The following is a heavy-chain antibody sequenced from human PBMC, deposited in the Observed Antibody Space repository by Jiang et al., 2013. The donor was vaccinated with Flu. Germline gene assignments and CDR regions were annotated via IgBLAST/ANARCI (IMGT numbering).Heavy chain of an antibody. CDR1: GYTFTGYY. V-gene: IGHV1-2*04. J-gene: IGHJ5*02. CDR3: ARDLSPPYCSSTSCYTNWFDP. CDR2: INPNSGGT. D-gene: IGHD2-2*02. Sequence: SVKVSCKASGYTFTGYYMHWVRQAPGQGLEWMGWINPNSGGTNYAQKFQGWVTMTRDTSISTAYMELSRLRSDDTAVYYCARDLSPPYCSSTSCYTNWFDPWGQGTLVTVSS.